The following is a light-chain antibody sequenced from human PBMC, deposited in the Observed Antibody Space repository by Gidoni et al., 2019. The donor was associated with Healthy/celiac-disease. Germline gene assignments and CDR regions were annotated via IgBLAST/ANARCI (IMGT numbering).Light chain of an antibody. CDR2: GAS. Sequence: EIVLTQSPGTMSLSPGERPTLSCRASQSVRSRYLAWYQQKPGQAPRLIIYGASNRATGIPDRFSYSGSGTDFTLTISRLEPEDFAVYYCQQWTFGQGTKVEIK. CDR3: QQWT. J-gene: IGKJ1*01. CDR1: QSVRSRY. V-gene: IGKV3-20*01.